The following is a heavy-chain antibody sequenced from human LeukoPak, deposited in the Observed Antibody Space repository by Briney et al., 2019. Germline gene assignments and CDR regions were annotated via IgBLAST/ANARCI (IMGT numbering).Heavy chain of an antibody. V-gene: IGHV3-33*01. J-gene: IGHJ6*04. CDR1: GFTFSSYG. D-gene: IGHD3-10*01. CDR2: IWYDGSNK. CDR3: ARVPITMVRGVIKHYYYGMDV. Sequence: GGSLRLSCAASGFTFSSYGMHWVRQAPGKGPEWGAVIWYDGSNKYYADSVKGRFTISRDNSKNTLYLQMNSLRAEDTAVYYCARVPITMVRGVIKHYYYGMDVWGKGTTVTVSS.